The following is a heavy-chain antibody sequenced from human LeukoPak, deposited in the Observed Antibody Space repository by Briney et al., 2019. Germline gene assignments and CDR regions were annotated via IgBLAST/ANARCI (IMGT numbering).Heavy chain of an antibody. Sequence: GSLRLSCAASGFTVSSNYMSWVRQAPGKGLDWVSVIYSGGSTYYADSVKGRFTISGDNSKNTLYLQMNSLRAEDTAVYYCASNLGARNAFDIWGQGTMVTVSS. CDR1: GFTVSSNY. CDR2: IYSGGST. D-gene: IGHD1-1*01. CDR3: ASNLGARNAFDI. J-gene: IGHJ3*02. V-gene: IGHV3-53*01.